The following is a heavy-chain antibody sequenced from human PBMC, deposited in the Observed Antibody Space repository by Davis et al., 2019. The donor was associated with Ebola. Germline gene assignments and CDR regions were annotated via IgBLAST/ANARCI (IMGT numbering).Heavy chain of an antibody. CDR1: GYTFTSYY. V-gene: IGHV1-46*01. D-gene: IGHD3-3*01. CDR2: INPSGGST. J-gene: IGHJ5*02. CDR3: ARARITVFGVVTMGWFDP. Sequence: AASVKVSCKASGYTFTSYYMHWVRQAPGQGLEWMGIINPSGGSTSYAQKFQGRVTMTTDTSTSTAYMELRSLRSDDTAVYYCARARITVFGVVTMGWFDPWGQGTLVTVSS.